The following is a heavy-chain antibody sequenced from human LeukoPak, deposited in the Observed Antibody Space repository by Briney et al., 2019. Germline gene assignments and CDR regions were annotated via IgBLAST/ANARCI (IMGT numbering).Heavy chain of an antibody. J-gene: IGHJ4*02. Sequence: ASVKVSCKASGYTFTSYDINWVRQATGQGLEWMGWMNPNSGSTGYAQKFQGRVTMTRNTSISTAYMELSSLRSEDTAVYYCATHYYGSGSYYQPTDYWGQGTLVTVSS. CDR1: GYTFTSYD. CDR3: ATHYYGSGSYYQPTDY. CDR2: MNPNSGST. V-gene: IGHV1-8*01. D-gene: IGHD3-10*01.